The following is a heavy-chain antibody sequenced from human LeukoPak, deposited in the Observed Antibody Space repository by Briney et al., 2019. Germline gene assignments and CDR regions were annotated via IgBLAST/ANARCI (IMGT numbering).Heavy chain of an antibody. V-gene: IGHV1-2*02. J-gene: IGHJ4*02. CDR2: TNPNSGGT. D-gene: IGHD1-26*01. CDR1: GYTFTGYY. CDR3: ARVSSGSSHLRIDY. Sequence: ASVKVSCKASGYTFTGYYMHWVRQAPGQGLEWMGWTNPNSGGTNYAQKFQGRVTMTRDTSISTAYMELSRLRSDDTAVYYCARVSSGSSHLRIDYWGQGTLVTVSS.